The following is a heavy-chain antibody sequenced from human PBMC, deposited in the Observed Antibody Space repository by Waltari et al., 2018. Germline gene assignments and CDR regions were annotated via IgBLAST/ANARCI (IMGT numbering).Heavy chain of an antibody. Sequence: QVQLVQSGAEVKKPGASVKVSCKASGYTFTSYAMHWVRPAPGQRLEWIGWINAGNGNTKYSQKFEGRVTITRDTSASTAYMELSSLRSEDTAVYYCARDVVPYYDYVWGGYRWENWFDPWGQGTLVTVSS. CDR2: INAGNGNT. CDR3: ARDVVPYYDYVWGGYRWENWFDP. D-gene: IGHD3-16*02. CDR1: GYTFTSYA. V-gene: IGHV1-3*01. J-gene: IGHJ5*02.